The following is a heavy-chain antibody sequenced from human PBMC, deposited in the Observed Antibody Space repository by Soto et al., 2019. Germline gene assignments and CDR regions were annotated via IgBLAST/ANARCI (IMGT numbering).Heavy chain of an antibody. J-gene: IGHJ4*02. CDR2: IYTSGST. CDR3: ARACSSNSCYDVFDY. Sequence: SETLSLTCTVSGGSISSYYWSWIRQPAGKGLEWIGRIYTSGSTNYNPSLKSRVTMSVDTSKNQFSLKLSSVTAADTAVYYCARACSSNSCYDVFDYWGQGPLVTVSS. V-gene: IGHV4-4*07. CDR1: GGSISSYY. D-gene: IGHD2-2*01.